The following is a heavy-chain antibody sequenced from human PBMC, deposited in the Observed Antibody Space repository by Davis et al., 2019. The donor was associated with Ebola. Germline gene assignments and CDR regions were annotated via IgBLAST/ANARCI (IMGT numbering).Heavy chain of an antibody. D-gene: IGHD2-8*02. J-gene: IGHJ3*02. Sequence: GESLKISCKDSGNSFTSHWIGWVRQMPGKGLDWVGIIYTGDSDTRYSPSFRGQVIISADKSMKTAFLQWSSLKASDSGMYYCASLRRTITGMDDGFDIWGEGTMVTVSS. CDR3: ASLRRTITGMDDGFDI. CDR1: GNSFTSHW. V-gene: IGHV5-51*01. CDR2: IYTGDSDT.